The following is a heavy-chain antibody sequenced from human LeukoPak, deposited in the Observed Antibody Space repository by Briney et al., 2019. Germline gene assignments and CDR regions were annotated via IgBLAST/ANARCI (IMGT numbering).Heavy chain of an antibody. CDR1: GGSISSTTYY. CDR3: ARYDSVAVYFDL. Sequence: SETLSLTCTVSGGSISSTTYYWAWIRQPPGKGLEWIVNLYSGRSTFCNPSLKSRVTISVDTSKNQFSLKLTSVTAADTAVYYCARYDSVAVYFDLWGRGTLVTVSS. CDR2: LYSGRST. J-gene: IGHJ2*01. D-gene: IGHD6-6*01. V-gene: IGHV4-39*01.